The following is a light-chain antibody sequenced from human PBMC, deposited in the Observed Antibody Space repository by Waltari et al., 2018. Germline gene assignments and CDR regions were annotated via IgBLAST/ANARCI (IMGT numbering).Light chain of an antibody. CDR1: NLETKS. J-gene: IGLJ3*02. CDR2: YDS. CDR3: QVWDDTNNSGV. Sequence: YVVAQPPSVSVAPGKTARLTCEGENLETKSVKRYQQKAGQAPILVMCYDSDRPSGIPERFSGSNSGSTATLTINWVEPGDEADYHCQVWDDTNNSGVFGGGTKLTVL. V-gene: IGLV3-21*04.